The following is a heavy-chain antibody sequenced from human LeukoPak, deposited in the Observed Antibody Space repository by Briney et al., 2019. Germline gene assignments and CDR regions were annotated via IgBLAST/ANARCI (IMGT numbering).Heavy chain of an antibody. D-gene: IGHD6-13*01. J-gene: IGHJ3*02. CDR1: GGSISTSSYY. CDR3: ARGIAAAGWRAFDI. V-gene: IGHV4-39*07. Sequence: PSETLSLTCTVSGGSISTSSYYWGWVRQPPGKGLEWIGNIFYSGSTYYNPSLKSRVTISVDTSKNQFSLKLSSVTAADTAVYYCARGIAAAGWRAFDIWGQGTMVTASS. CDR2: IFYSGST.